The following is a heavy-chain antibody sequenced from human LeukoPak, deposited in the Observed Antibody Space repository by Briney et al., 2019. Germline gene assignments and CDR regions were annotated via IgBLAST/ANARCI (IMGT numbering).Heavy chain of an antibody. J-gene: IGHJ5*02. CDR1: GGSISSYY. Sequence: PSETLSLTCTVSGGSISSYYWSWIRQPPGKGLEWIGYIYYSGSTNYNPSLKSRATISVDTSKNQFSLKLSSVTAADTAVYYCARLTPRYSSAAKGWFDPWGQGTLVTVSS. CDR3: ARLTPRYSSAAKGWFDP. CDR2: IYYSGST. D-gene: IGHD6-19*01. V-gene: IGHV4-59*08.